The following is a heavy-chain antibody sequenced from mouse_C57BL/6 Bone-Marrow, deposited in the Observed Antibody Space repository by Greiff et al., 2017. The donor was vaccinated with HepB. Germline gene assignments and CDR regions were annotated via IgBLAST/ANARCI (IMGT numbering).Heavy chain of an antibody. D-gene: IGHD1-1*01. CDR3: TTAPYYYGSSPWFAY. J-gene: IGHJ3*01. V-gene: IGHV14-1*01. Sequence: VQLQQSGAELVRPGASVKLSCTASGFNIKDYYMHWVKQRPEQGLEWIGRIDPEDGDTEYAPQFQGKATMTADTSSNTAYLQLSSLTSEDTAVYYCTTAPYYYGSSPWFAYWGQGTLVTVSA. CDR2: IDPEDGDT. CDR1: GFNIKDYY.